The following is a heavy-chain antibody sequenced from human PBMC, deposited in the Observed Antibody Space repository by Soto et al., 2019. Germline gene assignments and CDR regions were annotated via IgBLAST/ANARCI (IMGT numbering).Heavy chain of an antibody. CDR1: GFTFSSYA. D-gene: IGHD2-15*01. CDR2: IDGSGRNT. CDR3: AKDGGSVGSGGTCYFQAPDD. V-gene: IGHV3-23*01. J-gene: IGHJ4*02. Sequence: GGSLRLSCAASGFTFSSYAMSCVRQAPGKGLEWVSGIDGSGRNTYYADSVKGRFTISRDNSKNTLSVQMDSLRVEDTALYYCAKDGGSVGSGGTCYFQAPDDWGQGTLVTLSS.